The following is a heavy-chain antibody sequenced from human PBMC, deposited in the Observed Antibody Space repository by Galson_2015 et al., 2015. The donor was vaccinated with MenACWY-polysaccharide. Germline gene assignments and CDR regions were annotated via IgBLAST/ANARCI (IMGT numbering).Heavy chain of an antibody. CDR3: ARENLRYGSPAEIDW. Sequence: SLRLSCAASGSAFSSYSMNWVRQAPGKGLEWVSYSSSASSTIYYADSVKGRFTISRDNVKNSLYLQMNSLRAEDTAVYYCARENLRYGSPAEIDWWGQGTLVTVSS. V-gene: IGHV3-48*01. J-gene: IGHJ4*02. CDR2: SSSASSTI. CDR1: GSAFSSYS. D-gene: IGHD3-10*01.